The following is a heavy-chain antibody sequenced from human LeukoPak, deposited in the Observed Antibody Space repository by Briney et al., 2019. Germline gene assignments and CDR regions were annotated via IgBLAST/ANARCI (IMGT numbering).Heavy chain of an antibody. CDR2: IIPIFGTA. CDR1: GGTFSSYA. J-gene: IGHJ5*02. CDR3: ARVGLSSSWYGNWFDP. V-gene: IGHV1-69*13. D-gene: IGHD6-13*01. Sequence: ASVKVSCKASGGTFSSYAIRWVRQAPGQGLEWMGGIIPIFGTANYAQRFQGRVTITADESTSTAYMELSSLRSEDTAVYYCARVGLSSSWYGNWFDPWGQGTLVTVSS.